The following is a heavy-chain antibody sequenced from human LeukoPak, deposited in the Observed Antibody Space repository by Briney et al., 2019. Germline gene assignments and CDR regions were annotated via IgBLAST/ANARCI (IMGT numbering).Heavy chain of an antibody. CDR2: ISGSGGST. V-gene: IGHV3-23*01. Sequence: GGSLRLSCAASGFTFSSYAMSWVRQAPGKGLEWVSAISGSGGSTYYADSVKGRFTISRDNSKNTLYLQMNSLRAEDTAVYYCAKEPIVVVPAAIHEIGWFDPWGQGTLVTVSS. CDR3: AKEPIVVVPAAIHEIGWFDP. J-gene: IGHJ5*02. D-gene: IGHD2-2*01. CDR1: GFTFSSYA.